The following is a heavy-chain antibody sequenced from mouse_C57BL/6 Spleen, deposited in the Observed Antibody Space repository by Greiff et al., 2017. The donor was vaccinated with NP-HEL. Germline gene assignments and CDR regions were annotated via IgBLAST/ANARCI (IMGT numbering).Heavy chain of an antibody. J-gene: IGHJ4*01. V-gene: IGHV1-26*01. Sequence: VQLQQSGPELVKPGASVKISCKASGYTFTDYYMNWVKQSHGKSLEWIGDINPNNGGTSYNQKFKGKATLTVDKSSSTAYMELRSLTSEDSAVYYCARLYSNYLYAMDYWGQGTSVTVSS. CDR3: ARLYSNYLYAMDY. CDR1: GYTFTDYY. CDR2: INPNNGGT. D-gene: IGHD2-5*01.